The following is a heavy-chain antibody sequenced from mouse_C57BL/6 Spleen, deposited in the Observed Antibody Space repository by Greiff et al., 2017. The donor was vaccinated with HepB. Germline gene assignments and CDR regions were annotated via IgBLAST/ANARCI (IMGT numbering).Heavy chain of an antibody. D-gene: IGHD1-1*01. CDR1: GFSLTSYA. J-gene: IGHJ1*03. Sequence: QVQLKESGPGLVAPSQSLSITCTVSGFSLTSYAISWVRQPPGKGLEWLGVIETGGGTNYNSALKSRLSISKDNSKSQVFLKMNSLQTDDTARYYCARRGYGSSLWYFDVWGTGTTVTVSS. V-gene: IGHV2-9-1*01. CDR2: IETGGGT. CDR3: ARRGYGSSLWYFDV.